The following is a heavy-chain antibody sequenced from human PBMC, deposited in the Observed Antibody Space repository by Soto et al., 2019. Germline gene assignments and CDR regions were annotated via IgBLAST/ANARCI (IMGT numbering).Heavy chain of an antibody. CDR2: ISADNGNT. Sequence: AAVKVSCKASGYTFYTHSISWVRQAPGQGLEWMGRISADNGNTKYAQKFRGRVTMTTDTSTSTVYMELRNLRSDDTAVYYCARCIQQDYYYGMDVWGQGTTVTVSS. CDR3: ARCIQQDYYYGMDV. CDR1: GYTFYTHS. D-gene: IGHD5-18*01. J-gene: IGHJ6*02. V-gene: IGHV1-18*01.